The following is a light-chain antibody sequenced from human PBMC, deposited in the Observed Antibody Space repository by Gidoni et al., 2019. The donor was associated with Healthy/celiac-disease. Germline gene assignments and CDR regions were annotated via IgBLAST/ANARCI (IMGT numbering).Light chain of an antibody. CDR3: NSRDSSGNFYV. CDR1: SLRSYY. Sequence: SSELTQDPAVSVALGQTVRITCQGDSLRSYYASWYQQKPGQAPVLVIYGKNKRPSGIPDRFSGSSSGNTASLTITGAQAEDEADYYCNSRDSSGNFYVFGTGTKVTVL. J-gene: IGLJ1*01. CDR2: GKN. V-gene: IGLV3-19*01.